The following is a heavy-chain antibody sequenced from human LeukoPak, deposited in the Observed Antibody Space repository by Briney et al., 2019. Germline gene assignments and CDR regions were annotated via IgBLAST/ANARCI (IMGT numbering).Heavy chain of an antibody. D-gene: IGHD5-18*01. CDR1: GGSISSYY. CDR3: ARVGGYSYGYDFDY. Sequence: SETLSLTCAVSGGSISSYYWSWIRQPPGKGLEWIGYIYYSGSTNYNPSLKSRVTISVDTSKNQFSLKLSSVTAADTAVYYCARVGGYSYGYDFDYWGQGTLVTVSS. J-gene: IGHJ4*02. CDR2: IYYSGST. V-gene: IGHV4-59*01.